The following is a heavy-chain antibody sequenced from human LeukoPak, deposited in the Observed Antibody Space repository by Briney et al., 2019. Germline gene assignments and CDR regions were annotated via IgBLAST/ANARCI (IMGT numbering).Heavy chain of an antibody. Sequence: ASVKVSCKASGYTFTRYGISWVPQAPGQGLEWMGWISGHNGNTNGAQKLQGRVTMTRGTSTSTAYMEVRSLRSDDTAVYYCARDNYGRGVFDFWGQGTLVTVSS. CDR3: ARDNYGRGVFDF. V-gene: IGHV1-18*01. J-gene: IGHJ4*02. CDR1: GYTFTRYG. CDR2: ISGHNGNT. D-gene: IGHD3-10*01.